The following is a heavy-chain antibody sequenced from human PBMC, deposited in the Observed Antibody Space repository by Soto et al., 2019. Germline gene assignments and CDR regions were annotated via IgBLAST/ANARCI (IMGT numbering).Heavy chain of an antibody. V-gene: IGHV4-39*01. CDR3: VRQLVHYYYYYMDV. CDR1: GGSISGSSYY. Sequence: SETLSLTCTVSGGSISGSSYYWGWIRQPPGKGLEWIGSIYYSGSTYYNPSLKSRVTISVDTSKNQFSLKLSSVTAADTAVYYCVRQLVHYYYYYMDVWGKGTTVTVSS. CDR2: IYYSGST. J-gene: IGHJ6*03. D-gene: IGHD6-6*01.